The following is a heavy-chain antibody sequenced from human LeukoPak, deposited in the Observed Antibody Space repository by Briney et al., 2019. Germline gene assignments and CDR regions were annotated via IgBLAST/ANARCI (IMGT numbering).Heavy chain of an antibody. J-gene: IGHJ4*02. V-gene: IGHV3-21*01. CDR2: ISTSSIYI. Sequence: GGSLRLSCAASGFTFSTYSMNWVRQAPGKGLEWISFISTSSIYIYYADSVKGRFTISRDNARNSLYLQMNSLRAEDTAVYYCARGEWSSSPFDYWGQGTLVTVSS. D-gene: IGHD6-6*01. CDR3: ARGEWSSSPFDY. CDR1: GFTFSTYS.